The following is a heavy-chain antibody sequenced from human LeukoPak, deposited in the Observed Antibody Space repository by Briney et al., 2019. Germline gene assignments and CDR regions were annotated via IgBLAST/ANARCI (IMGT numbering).Heavy chain of an antibody. CDR2: INPNSGGT. CDR3: ARSPRIFGVVTYYYYYMDV. J-gene: IGHJ6*03. V-gene: IGHV1-2*02. Sequence: ASVKVSCKASGYTFTGYYMHWVRQAPGQGLEWMGWINPNSGGTNYAQKFQGRVTMTRDTSISTAYMELSRLRSDGTAVYYCARSPRIFGVVTYYYYYMDVWGKGTTVTVSS. CDR1: GYTFTGYY. D-gene: IGHD3-3*01.